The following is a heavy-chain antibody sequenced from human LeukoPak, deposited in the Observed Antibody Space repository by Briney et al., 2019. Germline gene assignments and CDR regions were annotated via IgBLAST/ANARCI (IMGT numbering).Heavy chain of an antibody. V-gene: IGHV4-34*01. CDR3: ARGPQGYSYGRYYFDY. D-gene: IGHD5-18*01. Sequence: SETLSLTCAVYGGSFSGYYWSWIRQPPGKGLEWIGEINHSGSTNYNPSPKSRVTISVGTSKNQFSLKLSSVTAADTAVYYCARGPQGYSYGRYYFDYWGQGTLVTVSS. CDR1: GGSFSGYY. J-gene: IGHJ4*02. CDR2: INHSGST.